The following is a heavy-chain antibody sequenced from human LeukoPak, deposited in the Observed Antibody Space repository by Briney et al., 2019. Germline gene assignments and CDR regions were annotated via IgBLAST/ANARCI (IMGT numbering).Heavy chain of an antibody. CDR2: VYYTGSA. V-gene: IGHV4-39*01. J-gene: IGHJ5*02. Sequence: SETLSLTCTVSGGSISSASYHWAWIRQPPGKGLEWIATVYYTGSAYYNPSLKSRVTISVDTSKSQFSLKLSSVTTADTALYYCARYASGSYYWFDPWGQGTLVTVSS. CDR1: GGSISSASYH. D-gene: IGHD3-10*01. CDR3: ARYASGSYYWFDP.